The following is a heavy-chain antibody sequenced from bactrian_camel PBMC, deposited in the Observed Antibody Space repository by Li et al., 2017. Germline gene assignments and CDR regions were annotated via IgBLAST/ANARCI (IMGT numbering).Heavy chain of an antibody. V-gene: IGHV3S40*01. CDR2: IYTGSGTT. CDR3: AAIDPVFAGTQCNGPPARFAY. CDR1: RFIGGYC. D-gene: IGHD6*01. Sequence: VQLVESGGGSVQAGGSLRLACAASRFIGGYCMGWFRQVPGKEREGVAAIYTGSGTTYYSDSVKGRFTISQDYHNRTVYLQMNDLVPEDTYMYTCAAIDPVFAGTQCNGPPARFAYWGQGTQVTVS. J-gene: IGHJ6*01.